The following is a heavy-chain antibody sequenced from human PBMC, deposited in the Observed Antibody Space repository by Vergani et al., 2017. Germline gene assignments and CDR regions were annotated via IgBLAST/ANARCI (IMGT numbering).Heavy chain of an antibody. CDR2: IGGSGMRA. CDR1: EFTFSNYA. J-gene: IGHJ4*02. V-gene: IGHV3-23*05. CDR3: AKQYFVSGNYLFDY. D-gene: IGHD3-10*01. Sequence: EVHLLESGGGQVEAGGSLRLFCVASEFTFSNYAMNWVRQAPGKGLEWVSGIGGSGMRAYYTDSVKGRFTISRDNSKNMLFLQMNNLITEDTAIYYCAKQYFVSGNYLFDYWGQGTLVTVSS.